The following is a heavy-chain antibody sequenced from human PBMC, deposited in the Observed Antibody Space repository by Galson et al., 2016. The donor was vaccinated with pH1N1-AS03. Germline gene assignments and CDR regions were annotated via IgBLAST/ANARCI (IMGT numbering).Heavy chain of an antibody. V-gene: IGHV1-8*01. Sequence: SVKVSCKASGGTFTSYDINWVRQATGQGLEWMGWMNPNSGNRNHAQKFEGRLTMTRDTSTSTANMELSSLRPQDTAVYYCTRRVVLFRGIINSSRPHALDTCGQGTMVTVSS. CDR3: TRRVVLFRGIINSSRPHALDT. D-gene: IGHD3-16*02. CDR2: MNPNSGNR. J-gene: IGHJ3*02. CDR1: GGTFTSYD.